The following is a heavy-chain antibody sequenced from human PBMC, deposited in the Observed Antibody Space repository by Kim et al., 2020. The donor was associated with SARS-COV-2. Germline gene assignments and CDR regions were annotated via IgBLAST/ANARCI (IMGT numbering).Heavy chain of an antibody. D-gene: IGHD2-15*01. V-gene: IGHV1-24*01. Sequence: ASVKVSCKVSGYTLTELSMHWVRQAPGKGLEWMGGFDPEDGETIYAQKFQGRVTMTEDTSTDTAYMELSSLRSEDTAVYYCALRIDYYYGMDVWGQGTTVTVSS. CDR1: GYTLTELS. CDR2: FDPEDGET. J-gene: IGHJ6*02. CDR3: ALRIDYYYGMDV.